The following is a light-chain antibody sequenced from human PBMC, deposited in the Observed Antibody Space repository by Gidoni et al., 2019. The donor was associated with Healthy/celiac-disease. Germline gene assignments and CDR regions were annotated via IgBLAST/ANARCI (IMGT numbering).Light chain of an antibody. Sequence: DIQLTQPPSSLSVAVGDRVTITCRASQSISSYLNWYQQRPGKAPKLLIYAASSLQSGVPSRVSDSGSGTDFTLTISSLQPEDFATYYCQQSYSTPRTFGQGTKVEIK. J-gene: IGKJ1*01. CDR2: AAS. V-gene: IGKV1-39*01. CDR1: QSISSY. CDR3: QQSYSTPRT.